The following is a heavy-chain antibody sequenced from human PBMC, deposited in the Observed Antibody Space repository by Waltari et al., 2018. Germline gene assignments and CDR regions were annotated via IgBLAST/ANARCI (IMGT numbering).Heavy chain of an antibody. CDR2: IYPGDSYT. CDR3: ARHAGGQWLPNFNY. V-gene: IGHV5-51*01. D-gene: IGHD6-19*01. CDR1: GYSFTTYW. J-gene: IGHJ4*02. Sequence: EVQLVQSGAEVKKPGESLKISCRGSGYSFTTYWIAWVRQMPGKGLEWMGIIYPGDSYTRYSPSFQGQVTISADKSINTAYLQWGSLKASDTAMYFCARHAGGQWLPNFNYWGQGTLVTVSS.